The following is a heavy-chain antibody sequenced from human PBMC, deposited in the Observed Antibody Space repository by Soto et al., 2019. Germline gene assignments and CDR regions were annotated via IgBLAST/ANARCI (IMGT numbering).Heavy chain of an antibody. D-gene: IGHD3-10*01. V-gene: IGHV4-39*01. J-gene: IGHJ4*02. CDR3: ARLDINKVSY. CDR1: GGSISSSSYY. CDR2: IYYSGST. Sequence: SETLSLTCTVSGGSISSSSYYWGWIRQPPGKGLEWIGSIYYSGSTYYNPSLKSRVTISVDTSKNQFSLKLSSVTAADTAVYYCARLDINKVSYWGQGTLVTVSS.